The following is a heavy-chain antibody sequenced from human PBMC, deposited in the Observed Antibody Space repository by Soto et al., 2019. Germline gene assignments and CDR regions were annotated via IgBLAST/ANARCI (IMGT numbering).Heavy chain of an antibody. Sequence: LSITCTVSCCPISAYSCTWLRQSDGEGLEWIGRIYSSGSTNYNPSLKSRVTISLDTSMNYFSLRLSSVTATATAVYYCARGQRFTDWFDTWGKEPLVTV. J-gene: IGHJ5*02. CDR1: CCPISAYS. CDR3: ARGQRFTDWFDT. V-gene: IGHV4-4*07. D-gene: IGHD6-25*01. CDR2: IYSSGST.